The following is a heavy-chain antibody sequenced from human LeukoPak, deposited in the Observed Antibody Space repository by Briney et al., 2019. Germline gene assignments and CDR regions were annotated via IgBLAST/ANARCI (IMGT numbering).Heavy chain of an antibody. CDR1: GGSFSGYY. D-gene: IGHD2-15*01. Sequence: SETLSLTCAVYGGSFSGYYWSWIRQPPGKGLEWIGEINHRGSTNYNPSLKSRVTVSLDTSKNQFSLKLSSVTAADTTVYYCARAPGAALDWGQGTLVTVSS. V-gene: IGHV4-34*01. CDR3: ARAPGAALD. CDR2: INHRGST. J-gene: IGHJ4*02.